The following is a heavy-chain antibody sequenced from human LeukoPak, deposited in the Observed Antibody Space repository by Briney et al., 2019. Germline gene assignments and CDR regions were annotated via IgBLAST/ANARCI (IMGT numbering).Heavy chain of an antibody. V-gene: IGHV3-48*04. CDR3: ARGSSSWYWGWFDP. J-gene: IGHJ5*02. D-gene: IGHD6-13*01. CDR1: GFIFSSYS. Sequence: GGSLRLSCAASGFIFSSYSMNWVRQAPGKGLEGISYISGSSSAMYYADSVKGRFTISRDNAKNSLYLQMNSLRAEDTAVYSCARGSSSWYWGWFDPWGQGTLVTVSS. CDR2: ISGSSSAM.